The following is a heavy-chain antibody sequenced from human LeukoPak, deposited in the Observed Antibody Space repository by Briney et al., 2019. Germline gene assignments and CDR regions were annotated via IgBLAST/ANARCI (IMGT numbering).Heavy chain of an antibody. CDR1: GFTFSSYG. V-gene: IGHV3-30*03. CDR3: ATGMYYDFWSGYTNDY. J-gene: IGHJ4*02. CDR2: ISYDGSNK. Sequence: GGSLRLSCAASGFTFSSYGMHWVRQAPGKGLEWVAVISYDGSNKYYADSVKGRFTISRDNSKNTLYLQMNSLRAEDTAVYYCATGMYYDFWSGYTNDYWGQGTLVTVSS. D-gene: IGHD3-3*01.